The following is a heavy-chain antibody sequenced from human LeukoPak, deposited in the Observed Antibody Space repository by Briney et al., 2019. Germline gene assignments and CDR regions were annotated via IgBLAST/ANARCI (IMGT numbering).Heavy chain of an antibody. V-gene: IGHV3-23*01. J-gene: IGHJ4*02. D-gene: IGHD2-21*02. CDR2: VDDTGSIT. CDR3: VRDTFPVVTFFDL. CDR1: GFTFSTYA. Sequence: GGSLRLSCTASGFTFSTYAMSWVRQAPGKGLKWVSAVDDTGSITFYADSVRGRFTISRDNSKSTLYLQMHSLRDEDTAIYYCVRDTFPVVTFFDLWGQGALVTVSS.